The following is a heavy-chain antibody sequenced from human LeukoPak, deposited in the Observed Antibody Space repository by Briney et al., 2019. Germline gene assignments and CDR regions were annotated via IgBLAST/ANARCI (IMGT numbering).Heavy chain of an antibody. CDR3: AKEMDSSGYSVDY. CDR1: GYTFTSYA. J-gene: IGHJ4*02. D-gene: IGHD3-22*01. CDR2: ISGSAGST. Sequence: ASVKVSCKASGYTFTSYAMSWVRQAPGKGLEWVSAISGSAGSTYYADSVKGRFTISRDNSKNTLYLQMSSLRAEDTAVYYCAKEMDSSGYSVDYWGQGTLVTVSS. V-gene: IGHV3-23*01.